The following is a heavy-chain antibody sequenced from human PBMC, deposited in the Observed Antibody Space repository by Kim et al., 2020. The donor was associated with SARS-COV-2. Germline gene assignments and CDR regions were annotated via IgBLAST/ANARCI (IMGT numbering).Heavy chain of an antibody. V-gene: IGHV3-72*01. D-gene: IGHD3-9*01. CDR3: VRGCASTGYFSGMDV. Sequence: GGSLRLSCATSGFSFNDYYINWVRQSPARGLEWVGRSRNEANTYTIEYAASVKGRATISRDFSQKSLSLEMTDLRTEDTAVYYCVRGCASTGYFSGMDV. CDR2: SRNEANTYTI. CDR1: GFSFNDYY. J-gene: IGHJ6*01.